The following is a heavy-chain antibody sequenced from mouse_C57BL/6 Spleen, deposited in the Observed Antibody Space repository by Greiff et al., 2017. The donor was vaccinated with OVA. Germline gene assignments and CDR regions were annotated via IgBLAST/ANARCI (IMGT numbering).Heavy chain of an antibody. CDR3: ARYVYGSEGAMDY. D-gene: IGHD2-2*01. CDR1: GYTFTSYW. V-gene: IGHV1-7*01. CDR2: INPSSGYT. Sequence: VKLMESGAELAKPGASVKLSCKASGYTFTSYWMHWVKQRPGQGLEWIGYINPSSGYTKYNQKFKDKATLTADKSSSTAYMQLSSLTYEDSAVYYCARYVYGSEGAMDYWGQGTSVTVSS. J-gene: IGHJ4*01.